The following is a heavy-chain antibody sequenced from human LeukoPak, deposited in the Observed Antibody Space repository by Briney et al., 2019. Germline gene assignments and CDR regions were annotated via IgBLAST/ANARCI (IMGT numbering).Heavy chain of an antibody. J-gene: IGHJ5*02. CDR1: GFTFSSYA. Sequence: GGSLRLSCAASGFTFSSYAMNGVRQAPGKGLEWVAVISYDGSNKYYVDSVKGRFAISRDNSKNTLYLQMNSLRAEDTAVYHCARVGTSSLRDWFDPWGQGTLVTVSS. D-gene: IGHD2-8*01. V-gene: IGHV3-30*09. CDR2: ISYDGSNK. CDR3: ARVGTSSLRDWFDP.